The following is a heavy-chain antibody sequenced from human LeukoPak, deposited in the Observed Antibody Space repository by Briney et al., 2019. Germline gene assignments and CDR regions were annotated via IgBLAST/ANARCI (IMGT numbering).Heavy chain of an antibody. V-gene: IGHV1-8*01. CDR3: ARAHLIDSGSYYGALYFDY. CDR2: MNPNSGNT. D-gene: IGHD1-26*01. J-gene: IGHJ4*02. Sequence: ASVKVSCKASGYTFTSYDINWVRQATGQGLEWMGWMNPNSGNTGYAQKFQGRVTMTTDTSTSTAYMELRSLRSDDTAVYYCARAHLIDSGSYYGALYFDYWGQGTLVTVSS. CDR1: GYTFTSYD.